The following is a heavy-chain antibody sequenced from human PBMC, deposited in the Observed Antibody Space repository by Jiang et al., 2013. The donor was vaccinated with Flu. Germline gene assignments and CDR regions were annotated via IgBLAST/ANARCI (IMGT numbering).Heavy chain of an antibody. CDR3: ARGPSSSGYDPLTGYYYFDY. J-gene: IGHJ4*02. D-gene: IGHD3-9*01. Sequence: ICTVSGGSISSYYWSWIRQPPGKGLEWIGYXFYSGSTIXNPSLQSRVTISVNTPKNQFSLKLSSVTAADTAVYYCARGPSSSGYDPLTGYYYFDYWGQGTLVTVSS. V-gene: IGHV4-59*12. CDR1: GGSISSYY. CDR2: XFYSGST.